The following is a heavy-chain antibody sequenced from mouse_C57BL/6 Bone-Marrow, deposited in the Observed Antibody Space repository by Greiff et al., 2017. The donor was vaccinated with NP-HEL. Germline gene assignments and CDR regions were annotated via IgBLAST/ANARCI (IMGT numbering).Heavy chain of an antibody. J-gene: IGHJ4*01. CDR2: ISNGGGST. CDR3: ARSDYVPYYYAMDY. Sequence: EVQLVESGGGLVQPGGSLKLSCAASGFTFSDYYMYWVRQTPEKRLEWVAYISNGGGSTYYPDTVKGRFTISRDNAKNTLYLQMSRLKSEDTAMYYCARSDYVPYYYAMDYWGQGTSVTVSS. D-gene: IGHD1-1*02. V-gene: IGHV5-12*01. CDR1: GFTFSDYY.